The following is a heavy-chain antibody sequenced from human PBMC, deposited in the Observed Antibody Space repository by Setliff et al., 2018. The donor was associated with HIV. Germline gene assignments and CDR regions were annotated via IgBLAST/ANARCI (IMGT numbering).Heavy chain of an antibody. CDR1: NGPIGTYY. V-gene: IGHV4-59*01. CDR2: IYFTGPT. J-gene: IGHJ4*02. Sequence: SETLSLTCTVSNGPIGTYYWTWIRQPPGKGLEYIGYIYFTGPTKFNPSLKSRVTMSVDTSKKQFSLKLSSVTAADTAVYYCARGNNDYVYLDYWGQGTLVTVSS. D-gene: IGHD3-16*01. CDR3: ARGNNDYVYLDY.